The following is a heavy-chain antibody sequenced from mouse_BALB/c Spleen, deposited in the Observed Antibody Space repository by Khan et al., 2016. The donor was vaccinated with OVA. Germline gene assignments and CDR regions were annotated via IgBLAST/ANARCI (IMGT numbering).Heavy chain of an antibody. CDR3: ARPPYFSYVLVY. CDR1: GYTFTNDG. J-gene: IGHJ4*01. Sequence: QIQLVQSGPELKKPGETVKISCKASGYTFTNDGMNWVKQAPGKGLKWMGWINTYTGEPTYADDFKGRFAFSLETSASTAYLQINNLKNEDTATYFCARPPYFSYVLVYWVQGTSVTVSS. D-gene: IGHD2-10*01. V-gene: IGHV9-3-1*01. CDR2: INTYTGEP.